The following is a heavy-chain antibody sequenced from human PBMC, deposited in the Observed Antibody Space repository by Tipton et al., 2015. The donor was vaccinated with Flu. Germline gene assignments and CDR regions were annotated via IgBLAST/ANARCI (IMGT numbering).Heavy chain of an antibody. CDR2: VYYSGRT. D-gene: IGHD6-13*01. Sequence: TLSLTCTVSGGSVSSGSYYWSWIRQPPGKGLDWIGSVYYSGRTYYNPSLKSRVTISVDTSKTQLSLRLTSVTAADTAVYYCARDVAAFPAAIRDWGQGTLVTVSS. V-gene: IGHV4-61*01. CDR3: ARDVAAFPAAIRD. CDR1: GGSVSSGSYY. J-gene: IGHJ4*02.